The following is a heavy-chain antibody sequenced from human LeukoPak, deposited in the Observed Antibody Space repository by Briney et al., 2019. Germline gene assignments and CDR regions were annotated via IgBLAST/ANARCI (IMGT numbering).Heavy chain of an antibody. J-gene: IGHJ4*02. D-gene: IGHD4-17*01. CDR2: ISWNSGSI. CDR1: GFTFDDYA. CDR3: AKGLSGDYDQGYFDY. V-gene: IGHV3-9*01. Sequence: GGSLRLSCAASGFTFDDYAMHWARQAPGKGLEWVSGISWNSGSIGYADSVKGRFTISRDNAKNSLYLQMNSLRAEDTALYYCAKGLSGDYDQGYFDYWGQGTLVTVSS.